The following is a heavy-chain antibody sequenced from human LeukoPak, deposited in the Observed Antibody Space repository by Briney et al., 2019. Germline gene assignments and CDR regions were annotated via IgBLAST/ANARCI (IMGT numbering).Heavy chain of an antibody. Sequence: PGGSLRLSCAASGFTFSSYSMNWVRQAPGKGLEWVSSLSSSSSYIYYADSVKGRFTISRDNAKNSLFLQMNNLRAEDTAVYFCARENVAAAGIDYWGQGSLVTVSS. CDR2: LSSSSSYI. V-gene: IGHV3-21*06. D-gene: IGHD6-13*01. CDR1: GFTFSSYS. CDR3: ARENVAAAGIDY. J-gene: IGHJ4*02.